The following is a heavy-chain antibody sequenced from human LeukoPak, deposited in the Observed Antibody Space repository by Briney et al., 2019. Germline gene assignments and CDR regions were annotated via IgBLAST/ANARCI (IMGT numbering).Heavy chain of an antibody. D-gene: IGHD4-17*01. Sequence: GGSLRLSCATSGFTFRNYGMAWVRQAPGKGLEWVSSIHTTGGKTYYAESVKGRFTISRDNAKNSLYLQMNSLRAEDTAVYYCARSTVTSPDAFDIWGQGTMVTVSS. CDR1: GFTFRNYG. CDR2: IHTTGGKT. V-gene: IGHV3-21*01. J-gene: IGHJ3*02. CDR3: ARSTVTSPDAFDI.